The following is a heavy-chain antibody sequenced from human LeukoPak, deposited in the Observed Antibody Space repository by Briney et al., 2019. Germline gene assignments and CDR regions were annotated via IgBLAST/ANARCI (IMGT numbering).Heavy chain of an antibody. CDR1: GGSFSGYY. Sequence: KPSETLSLTCAVYGGSFSGYYWSWIRQPPGKGLEWIGEINHSGSTNYNPSLKSRVTISVDTSKNQFSLKLSSVTAADTDVYYCATRSLLWFGELLPFDYWGQGTLVTVSS. D-gene: IGHD3-10*01. V-gene: IGHV4-34*01. CDR2: INHSGST. CDR3: ATRSLLWFGELLPFDY. J-gene: IGHJ4*02.